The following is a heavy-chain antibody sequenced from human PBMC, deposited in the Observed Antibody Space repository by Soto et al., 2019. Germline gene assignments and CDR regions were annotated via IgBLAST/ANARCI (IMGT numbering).Heavy chain of an antibody. Sequence: QLQLQESGPGLVKPSETLSLTCTVSGGSISSSSYYWGWIRQAPGKGLEWIGNIYYSGSTYYNPSLKSRVTVSVDTSKNQFSLKLSSVTAADTAVYYCARSVGAFVRGELDYWGQGTLVTVSS. J-gene: IGHJ4*02. CDR1: GGSISSSSYY. D-gene: IGHD3-10*01. CDR2: IYYSGST. CDR3: ARSVGAFVRGELDY. V-gene: IGHV4-39*01.